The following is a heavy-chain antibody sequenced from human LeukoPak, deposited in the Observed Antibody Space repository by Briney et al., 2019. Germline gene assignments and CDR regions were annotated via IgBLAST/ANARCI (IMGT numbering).Heavy chain of an antibody. V-gene: IGHV3-43*01. CDR1: GFTFDDYT. D-gene: IGHD6-25*01. CDR3: AKDQTTGFSGSYDS. J-gene: IGHJ4*02. CDR2: IGRRGDNP. Sequence: GGSLRLSCAASGFTFDDYTMHWVRQPPGKSPEWVSLIGRRGDNPYYADSVKGRFTVSRDNKKNFLYLQMNSLTIEDTALYYCAKDQTTGFSGSYDSWGQGTLVTVSS.